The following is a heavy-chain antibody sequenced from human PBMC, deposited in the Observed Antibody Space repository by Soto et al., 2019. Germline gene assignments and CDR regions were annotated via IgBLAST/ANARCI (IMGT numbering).Heavy chain of an antibody. CDR3: ARWVAAAGRYDFDY. CDR1: GYTFTSYA. Sequence: ASLKVCCKESGYTFTSYALPWVRQDPGQRLSWMGWIDAGNGNTKYSQKFQGRVTITMDTSASTAYMELSSLRSEDTAVYYCARWVAAAGRYDFDYWGQGTLVTVSS. D-gene: IGHD6-13*01. V-gene: IGHV1-3*01. J-gene: IGHJ4*02. CDR2: IDAGNGNT.